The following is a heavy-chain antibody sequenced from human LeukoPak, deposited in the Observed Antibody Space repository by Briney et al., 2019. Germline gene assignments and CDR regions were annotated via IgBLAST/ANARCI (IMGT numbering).Heavy chain of an antibody. V-gene: IGHV3-23*01. CDR3: AGAGYSSSWYGYFQH. D-gene: IGHD6-13*01. J-gene: IGHJ1*01. CDR1: GFTFSSSA. CDR2: ISGGGGTT. Sequence: GESLRLSCAASGFTFSSSAMRWVRQAPGKGLEWVSTISGGGGTTYYADSVKGRFTISRDNSKNTLYLQMNSLRAEDTAVYYCAGAGYSSSWYGYFQHWGQGTLVTVSS.